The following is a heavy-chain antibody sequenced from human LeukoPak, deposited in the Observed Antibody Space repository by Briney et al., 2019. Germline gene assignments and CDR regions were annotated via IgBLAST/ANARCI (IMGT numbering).Heavy chain of an antibody. Sequence: ASVKVSCKASGYTFTGYYMHWVRQAPGQGLEWMGWINPNSGGTNYAQKFQGRVTMTRDTSISTAYMELSRLRSDDTAVYYCATSGDFWSGLEPHDAFDIWGQGTMVTVSS. J-gene: IGHJ3*02. CDR3: ATSGDFWSGLEPHDAFDI. CDR1: GYTFTGYY. V-gene: IGHV1-2*02. CDR2: INPNSGGT. D-gene: IGHD3-3*01.